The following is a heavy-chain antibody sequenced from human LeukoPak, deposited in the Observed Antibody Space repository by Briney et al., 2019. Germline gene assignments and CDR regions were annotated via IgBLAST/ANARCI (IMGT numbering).Heavy chain of an antibody. CDR2: MNPNSGNT. Sequence: ASVKVSCKASGGTFTSYDINWVRQAPGQGREWMGWMNPNSGNTGYAQKFQGRVTMTRDTSISTAYMELSRLRSDDTAVYYCAREGGEASGVEDAFDIWGQGTMVTVSS. CDR3: AREGGEASGVEDAFDI. D-gene: IGHD3-10*01. J-gene: IGHJ3*02. V-gene: IGHV1-8*02. CDR1: GGTFTSYD.